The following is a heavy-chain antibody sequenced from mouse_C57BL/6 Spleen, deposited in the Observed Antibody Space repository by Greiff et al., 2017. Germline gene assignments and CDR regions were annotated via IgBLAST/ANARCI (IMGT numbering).Heavy chain of an antibody. Sequence: QVQLKESGAELVRPGASVTLSCKASGYTFTDYEMHWVKQTPVHGLEWIGAIDPETGGTAYNQKFKGKAILTADKSSSTAYMELRSLTSEDSAVYYCTRWGSNYGYWGQGTTLTVSS. J-gene: IGHJ2*01. V-gene: IGHV1-15*01. D-gene: IGHD2-5*01. CDR1: GYTFTDYE. CDR3: TRWGSNYGY. CDR2: IDPETGGT.